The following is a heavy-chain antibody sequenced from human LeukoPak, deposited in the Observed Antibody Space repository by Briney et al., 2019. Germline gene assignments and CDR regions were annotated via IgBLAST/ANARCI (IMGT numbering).Heavy chain of an antibody. D-gene: IGHD3-22*01. Sequence: GESLKISCAASGFTFSSYAMHWVRQAPGKGLEWVAVISYDGSNKYYADSVKGRFTISRDNSKNTLYLQMNSLRAEDTAVYYCARDGSGYYYQDAFDIWGQGTMVTVSS. V-gene: IGHV3-30*04. CDR3: ARDGSGYYYQDAFDI. CDR2: ISYDGSNK. J-gene: IGHJ3*02. CDR1: GFTFSSYA.